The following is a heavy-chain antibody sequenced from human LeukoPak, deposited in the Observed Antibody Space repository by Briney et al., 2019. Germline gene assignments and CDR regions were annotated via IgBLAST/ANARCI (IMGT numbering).Heavy chain of an antibody. CDR3: AKASYSSGWAHYYYYYMDV. CDR2: ISGSGGST. D-gene: IGHD6-19*01. Sequence: GGSLRLSCAASGFTFSSYAMSWVRQAPGKGLEWVSAISGSGGSTYYADSVKGRFTISRDNSKNTLYLQMNSLRAEDTAVYYCAKASYSSGWAHYYYYYMDVWGKGTTVTVSS. CDR1: GFTFSSYA. V-gene: IGHV3-23*01. J-gene: IGHJ6*03.